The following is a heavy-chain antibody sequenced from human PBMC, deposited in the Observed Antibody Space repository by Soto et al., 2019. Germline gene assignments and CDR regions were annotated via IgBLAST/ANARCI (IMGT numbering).Heavy chain of an antibody. Sequence: SETLSLTCAVSGGSISGNNYYWGWVRQPPGKGLEWIGSIHNSGSTYYNPSLKSRVTLSLDTSINQFSLKLSSVTAADTAVYYCARRPLNKCLDYWGQGTLVTVS. CDR1: GGSISGNNYY. CDR3: ARRPLNKCLDY. V-gene: IGHV4-39*01. J-gene: IGHJ4*02. CDR2: IHNSGST. D-gene: IGHD2-2*01.